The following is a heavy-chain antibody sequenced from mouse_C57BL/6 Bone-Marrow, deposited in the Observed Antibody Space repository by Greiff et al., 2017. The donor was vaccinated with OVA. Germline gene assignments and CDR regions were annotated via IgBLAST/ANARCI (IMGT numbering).Heavy chain of an antibody. CDR3: TTVVDYYAMDY. V-gene: IGHV6-6*01. CDR1: GFTFSDAW. J-gene: IGHJ4*01. CDR2: IRNKANNHAT. Sequence: EVKVEESGGGLVQSGGSMKLSCAASGFTFSDAWMDWVRQSPEKGLEWVAEIRNKANNHATYYAESVKGRFTISRDDSKSSVYLQMNSLRAEDTGIYYCTTVVDYYAMDYWGQGTSVTVSS. D-gene: IGHD1-1*01.